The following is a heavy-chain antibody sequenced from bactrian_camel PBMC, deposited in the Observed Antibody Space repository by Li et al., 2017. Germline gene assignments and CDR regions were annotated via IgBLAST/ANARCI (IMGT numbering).Heavy chain of an antibody. D-gene: IGHD6*01. V-gene: IGHV3S1*01. CDR1: GTTYSSKYC. CDR3: AEGRGSRGEHCYSLNY. CDR2: LLTSDTST. Sequence: VQLVESGGGSVQTGGSLRLSCVATGTTYSSKYCMGWFRQALGKKREGVAVLLTSDTSTKYVDSVKGRFTISQGSARNTVYLQMNNLQPEDTATYYCAEGRGSRGEHCYSLNYWGQGTQ. J-gene: IGHJ4*01.